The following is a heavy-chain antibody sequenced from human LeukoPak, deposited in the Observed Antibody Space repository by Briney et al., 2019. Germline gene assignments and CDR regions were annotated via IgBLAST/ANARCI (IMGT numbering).Heavy chain of an antibody. Sequence: ASVKVSCXASGYTFTGYYMHWVRQAPGQGLEWMGRINPNSGGTNYAQKFQGRVTMTRDTSISTAYMELSRLRSDDTAVYYCARAIVAGTGFDYWGQGTLVTVSS. J-gene: IGHJ4*02. CDR3: ARAIVAGTGFDY. V-gene: IGHV1-2*06. D-gene: IGHD6-19*01. CDR2: INPNSGGT. CDR1: GYTFTGYY.